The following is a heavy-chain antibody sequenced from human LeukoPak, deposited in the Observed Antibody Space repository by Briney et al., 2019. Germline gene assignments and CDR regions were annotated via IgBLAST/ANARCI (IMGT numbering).Heavy chain of an antibody. V-gene: IGHV3-66*01. CDR3: ARDPQVPDTAMVKDYYYYGMDV. J-gene: IGHJ6*02. D-gene: IGHD5-18*01. CDR1: GFTVSSNY. Sequence: GGSLRLSCAASGFTVSSNYMSWVRQAPGKGLEWVSVIYSGGSTYYADSVKGRFTISRDNSKNTLYPQMNSLRAEDTAVYYCARDPQVPDTAMVKDYYYYGMDVWGQGTTVTVSS. CDR2: IYSGGST.